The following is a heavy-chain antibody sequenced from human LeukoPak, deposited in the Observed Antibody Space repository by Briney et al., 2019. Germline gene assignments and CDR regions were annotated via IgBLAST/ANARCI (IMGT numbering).Heavy chain of an antibody. CDR3: ASLYGDYEAAFDI. CDR1: GYTFTGYY. V-gene: IGHV1-2*02. J-gene: IGHJ3*02. Sequence: GASVKVSCKASGYTFTGYYMHWVRQAPGQGLEWMGWINPNSGGTNYAQKFQGRVTKTRDTSISTAYMELSRLRSDDTAVYYCASLYGDYEAAFDIWGQGTMVTVSS. D-gene: IGHD4-17*01. CDR2: INPNSGGT.